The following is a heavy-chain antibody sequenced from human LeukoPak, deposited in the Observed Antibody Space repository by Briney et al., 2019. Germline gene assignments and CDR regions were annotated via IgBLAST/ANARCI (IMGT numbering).Heavy chain of an antibody. CDR1: GGSFSGYY. Sequence: SETLSLTCAVYGGSFSGYYWSWIRQPPGKGLEWIGSMHFGGSSSYNPSLKSRVTISVDTSKNQFSLRLTSVTAADTAVYYCARVSGDCSSTSCYWGYYMDVWGKGTTVTVSS. V-gene: IGHV4-34*01. CDR3: ARVSGDCSSTSCYWGYYMDV. D-gene: IGHD2-2*01. CDR2: MHFGGSS. J-gene: IGHJ6*03.